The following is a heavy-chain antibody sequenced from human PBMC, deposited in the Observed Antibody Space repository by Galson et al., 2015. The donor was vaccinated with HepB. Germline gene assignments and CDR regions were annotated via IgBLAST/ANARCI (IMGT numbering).Heavy chain of an antibody. J-gene: IGHJ4*02. D-gene: IGHD2/OR15-2a*01. CDR1: GDSLTRHD. CDR3: AREPAIADRTTSYYVPPSKYFDL. V-gene: IGHV4-4*07. Sequence: SETLSLTCTVSGDSLTRHDWNWIRLPAGKGLEWIGRTAAGGRANYNPSLRGRVTMSIDPSQNLFFLPLASVTAADRAIYFCAREPAIADRTTSYYVPPSKYFDLWGQGALVTVST. CDR2: TAAGGRA.